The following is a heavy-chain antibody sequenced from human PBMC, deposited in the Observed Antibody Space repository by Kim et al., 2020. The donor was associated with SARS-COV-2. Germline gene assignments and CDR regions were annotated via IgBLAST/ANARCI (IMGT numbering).Heavy chain of an antibody. V-gene: IGHV1-2*02. CDR2: INPNSGGS. J-gene: IGHJ6*02. Sequence: ASVKVSCKASGYTFIGYYMHWVRQAPGQGLEWMGWINPNSGGSNYAQKFQGRVTMTRDTSISTAYMELSRLRSDDTAVYYCARGPLGPYYYGMDVWGQGTTVTVSS. CDR1: GYTFIGYY. D-gene: IGHD7-27*01. CDR3: ARGPLGPYYYGMDV.